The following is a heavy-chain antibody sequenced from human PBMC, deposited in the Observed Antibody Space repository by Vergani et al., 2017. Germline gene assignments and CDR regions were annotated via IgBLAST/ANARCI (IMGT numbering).Heavy chain of an antibody. CDR2: ISSSSSTI. V-gene: IGHV3-48*01. J-gene: IGHJ6*02. D-gene: IGHD3-3*01. CDR1: GFTFSSYS. Sequence: EVQLVESGGGLVQPGGSLRLSCAASGFTFSSYSMNWVRQAPGKGLEWVSYISSSSSTIYYADSVKGRFTISRDNAKNSLYLQMNSLRAEDTAVYYCARGGDYDFWSGVYYYYYYGMDVWGQGTTVTVSS. CDR3: ARGGDYDFWSGVYYYYYYGMDV.